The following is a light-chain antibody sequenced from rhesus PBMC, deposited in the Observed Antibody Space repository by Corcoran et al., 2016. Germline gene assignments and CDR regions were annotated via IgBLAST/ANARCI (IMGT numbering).Light chain of an antibody. CDR2: EVS. V-gene: IGLV2S9*01. Sequence: QSALTQPPSVSKSLGQSVIISCTGTSSDVGRYNYVSWYQHRPGKAPKLLIYEVSKRPSGVSDRFSGSKSGNTASLTISGLQAEDEADYYCFSYTSSVTYIFGTGTRLTVL. CDR3: FSYTSSVTYI. J-gene: IGLJ1*01. CDR1: SSDVGRYNY.